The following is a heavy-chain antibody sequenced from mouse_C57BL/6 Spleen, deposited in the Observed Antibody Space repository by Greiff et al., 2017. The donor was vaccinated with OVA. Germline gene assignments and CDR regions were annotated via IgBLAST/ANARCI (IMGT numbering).Heavy chain of an antibody. CDR1: GFTFSDYG. CDR2: ISSGSSTI. CDR3: ASYDYDAWYFDV. V-gene: IGHV5-17*01. Sequence: EVMLVESGGGLVKPGGSLKLSCAASGFTFSDYGMHWVRQAPEKGLEWVAYISSGSSTIYYADTVKGRFTISRDNAKNTLFLQMTSLRSEDTAMYYCASYDYDAWYFDVWGTGTTVTVSS. D-gene: IGHD2-4*01. J-gene: IGHJ1*03.